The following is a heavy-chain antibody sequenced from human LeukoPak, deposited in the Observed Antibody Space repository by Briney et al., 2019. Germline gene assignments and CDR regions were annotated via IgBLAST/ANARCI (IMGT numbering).Heavy chain of an antibody. Sequence: GGSLRLSCGASGFTLSGNWMTWVRRAPGRGLEWVASIKQDGSVKYYVDSVKGRFTISRDNARNSLSLQMNSLGVEDTAVYFCARWGQTSGYYYVDNWGQGTLVTVSS. J-gene: IGHJ4*02. CDR2: IKQDGSVK. V-gene: IGHV3-7*01. CDR1: GFTLSGNW. D-gene: IGHD5-12*01. CDR3: ARWGQTSGYYYVDN.